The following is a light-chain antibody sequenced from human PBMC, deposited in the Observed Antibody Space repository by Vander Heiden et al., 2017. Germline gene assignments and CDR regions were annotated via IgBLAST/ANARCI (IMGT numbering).Light chain of an antibody. CDR3: SSYTSSSTLV. J-gene: IGLJ2*01. CDR2: DVS. V-gene: IGLV2-14*03. CDR1: RSHVGGYNY. Sequence: QPALTQPASVSGSPGQSITISCTGTRSHVGGYNYVSCYQQHPGKAPKLMIYDVSNRPAGVSNRFSGSKSGNTASLTISGLQDEDEADYYCSSYTSSSTLVFGGGTKLTVL.